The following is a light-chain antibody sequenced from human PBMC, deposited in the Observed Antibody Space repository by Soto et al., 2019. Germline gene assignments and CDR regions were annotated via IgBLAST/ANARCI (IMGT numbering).Light chain of an antibody. CDR2: DAS. Sequence: EIVLTQSPATLSLSPGERATLSCRASQSVSSYLAWYQQKSGQAPRLLIYDASNRATGIPARFSGSGSGTDFTLTISSLEPEDFAVYYCQQRSIWPAITFGQGTRLEIK. CDR1: QSVSSY. J-gene: IGKJ5*01. V-gene: IGKV3-11*01. CDR3: QQRSIWPAIT.